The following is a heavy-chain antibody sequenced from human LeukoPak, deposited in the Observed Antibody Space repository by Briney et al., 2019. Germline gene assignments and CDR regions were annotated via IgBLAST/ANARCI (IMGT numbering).Heavy chain of an antibody. D-gene: IGHD5-12*01. CDR2: IYYSGST. J-gene: IGHJ5*02. CDR3: ARVVATTGAPPFAP. Sequence: SETLSLTCTVSGGSISSSSYYWGWIRQPPGKGLEWIGSIYYSGSTYYNPSLKSRVTISVDTSKNQFSLKLSSVTAADTAVYYCARVVATTGAPPFAPWGQGTLVTVSS. CDR1: GGSISSSSYY. V-gene: IGHV4-39*01.